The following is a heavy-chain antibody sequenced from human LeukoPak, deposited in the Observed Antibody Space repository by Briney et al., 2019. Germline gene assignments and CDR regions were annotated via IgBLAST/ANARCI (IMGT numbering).Heavy chain of an antibody. Sequence: PGGSLRLSCGASGFTFSSYSMNWVRQAPGKGLEWVSSISSSSSYIYYADSVKGRFTISRDNAKNSLYLQMNSLRAEDTAVYYCARGEDSSSFYYYMDVWGKGTTVTVSS. J-gene: IGHJ6*03. CDR1: GFTFSSYS. CDR3: ARGEDSSSFYYYMDV. D-gene: IGHD6-13*01. V-gene: IGHV3-21*01. CDR2: ISSSSSYI.